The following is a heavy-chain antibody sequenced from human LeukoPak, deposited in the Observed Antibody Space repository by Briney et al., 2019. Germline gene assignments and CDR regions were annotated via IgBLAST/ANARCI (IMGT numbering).Heavy chain of an antibody. D-gene: IGHD3-22*01. Sequence: ASVKVSCKASGYTFTSYGISWVRQAPGQGLEWMGWISAYNGNTNYAQKLQGRVTMTTDTSTSTAYMELRSLRSDDTAVYYCARGDYYDSSGPSRFDPWGQGTLVTVSS. J-gene: IGHJ5*02. CDR1: GYTFTSYG. V-gene: IGHV1-18*01. CDR3: ARGDYYDSSGPSRFDP. CDR2: ISAYNGNT.